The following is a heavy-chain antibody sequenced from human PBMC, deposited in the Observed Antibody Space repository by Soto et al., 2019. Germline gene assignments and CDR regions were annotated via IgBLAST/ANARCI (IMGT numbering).Heavy chain of an antibody. CDR2: IWYDGTNK. V-gene: IGHV3-33*01. Sequence: QVQLVESGGGVVQPGRSLRLSCATSGFIFSSYGMHWVRQGPGKGLEWVAVIWYDGTNKYYADSVNGRFTISRDDSXXTXXLQMNSLRAEDTAVYYCARGPMTTVTTWGDWYFDLWGRGTLVTVSS. J-gene: IGHJ2*01. D-gene: IGHD4-17*01. CDR3: ARGPMTTVTTWGDWYFDL. CDR1: GFIFSSYG.